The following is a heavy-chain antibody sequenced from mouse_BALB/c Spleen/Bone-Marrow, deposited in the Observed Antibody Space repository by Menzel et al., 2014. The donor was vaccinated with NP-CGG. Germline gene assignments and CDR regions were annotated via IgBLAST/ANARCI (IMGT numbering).Heavy chain of an antibody. Sequence: EVQLVESGTVLARPGASVKMSCKASGYSFTSYWMHWVKQSTGQGLEWIGAIYPGNSNTNYNQKFTGKAKLTAVTSASAAYMELSSLTNEDSAVYYCTVSLTLYYFDYWGQGTTLTVSS. CDR2: IYPGNSNT. CDR3: TVSLTLYYFDY. J-gene: IGHJ2*01. D-gene: IGHD5-1*01. V-gene: IGHV1-5*01. CDR1: GYSFTSYW.